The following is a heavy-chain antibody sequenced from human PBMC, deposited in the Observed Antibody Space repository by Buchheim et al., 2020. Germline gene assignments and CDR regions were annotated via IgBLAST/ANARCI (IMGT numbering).Heavy chain of an antibody. Sequence: EVQLLESGGGLVQPGGSLRLSCAASGFTFSSYAMSWVRQAPGKGPEWVSAISGSGGSTYYADSVKGRFTISRDNSKNTLYLQMNSLRAEDTAVYYCAKDQEQSTMIVVVPGFDPWGQGTL. V-gene: IGHV3-23*01. CDR1: GFTFSSYA. D-gene: IGHD3-22*01. CDR3: AKDQEQSTMIVVVPGFDP. CDR2: ISGSGGST. J-gene: IGHJ5*02.